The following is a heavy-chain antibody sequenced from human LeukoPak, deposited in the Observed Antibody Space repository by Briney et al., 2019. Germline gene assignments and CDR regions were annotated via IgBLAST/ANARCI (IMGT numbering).Heavy chain of an antibody. CDR1: GGSFSGYY. CDR2: INHSGST. Sequence: SETLSLTCAVYGGSFSGYYWSWIRQPPGKGLEWIGEINHSGSTNYNPSLKSRVTISVDTSKNQFSLKLTSVTAADTAVYYCARYGRTWYFDLWGRGTLVTVSS. J-gene: IGHJ2*01. CDR3: ARYGRTWYFDL. V-gene: IGHV4-34*01. D-gene: IGHD1-26*01.